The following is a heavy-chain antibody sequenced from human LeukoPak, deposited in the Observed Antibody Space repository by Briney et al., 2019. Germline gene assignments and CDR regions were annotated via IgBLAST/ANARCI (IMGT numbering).Heavy chain of an antibody. CDR3: AKELLPRIQLWRGLDY. D-gene: IGHD5-18*01. CDR1: GGSISSSNYY. V-gene: IGHV4-39*02. Sequence: SETLSLTCTVSGGSISSSNYYWGWIRQPPGKGLEWIGSIYHSGSTYYNPSLKSRVTISVDTSKNQFSLELSSVTAADTAVYYCAKELLPRIQLWRGLDYWGQGTLVTVSS. CDR2: IYHSGST. J-gene: IGHJ4*02.